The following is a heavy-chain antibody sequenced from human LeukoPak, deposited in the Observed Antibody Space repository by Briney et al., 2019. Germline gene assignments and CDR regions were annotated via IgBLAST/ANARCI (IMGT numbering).Heavy chain of an antibody. J-gene: IGHJ6*03. CDR3: ARGGYQPYYYMDV. V-gene: IGHV3-11*06. D-gene: IGHD2-2*01. CDR2: ISSSSGYI. Sequence: GGSLRLSCAASGFTFSDYYMSWIRQAPGKGLEWVSSISSSSGYIFYADSVKGRFTISRDNSKKIVYLQMDSLRVDDTAVYYCARGGYQPYYYMDVWGTGTTVTVSS. CDR1: GFTFSDYY.